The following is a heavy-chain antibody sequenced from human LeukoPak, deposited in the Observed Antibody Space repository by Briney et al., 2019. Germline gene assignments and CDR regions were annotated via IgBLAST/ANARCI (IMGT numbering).Heavy chain of an antibody. CDR2: INSDGTIT. J-gene: IGHJ4*02. D-gene: IGHD6-19*01. V-gene: IGHV3-74*01. CDR1: GFTFGSYW. CDR3: AKDLSSGWYDY. Sequence: GGSLRLSCAASGFTFGSYWMHWVRQAPGKGLVWVSHINSDGTITTYADSVKGRFTISRDNAKNTLYLQMNSLRAEDTAVYYCAKDLSSGWYDYWGQGTLVTVSS.